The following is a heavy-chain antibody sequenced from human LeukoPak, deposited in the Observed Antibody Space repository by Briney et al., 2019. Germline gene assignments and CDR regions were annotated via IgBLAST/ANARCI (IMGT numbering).Heavy chain of an antibody. CDR1: GYTFTGYY. J-gene: IGHJ3*02. CDR3: ARGGDGSGSYFLRAEEQDAFDI. CDR2: MNPNSGNT. D-gene: IGHD3-10*01. V-gene: IGHV1-8*02. Sequence: ASVKVSCKASGYTFTGYYMHWVRQATGQGLEWMGWMNPNSGNTGYAQRFQGRVTMTRNTSISTAYMELSSLRSEDTAVYYCARGGDGSGSYFLRAEEQDAFDIWGQGTMVTVSS.